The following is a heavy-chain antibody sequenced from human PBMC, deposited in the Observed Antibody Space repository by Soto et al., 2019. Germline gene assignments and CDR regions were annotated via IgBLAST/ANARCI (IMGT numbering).Heavy chain of an antibody. CDR2: IYYPGTT. V-gene: IGHV4-59*12. CDR1: GGSISASY. Sequence: PSETLSLTCTVSGGSISASYWSCIRQTPGKGPEWIGLIYYPGTTRYNPSLKSRVSFSMDTSKNQFSLRLTSVTAADSAMYFCAREPYLPKARNDFWGQGTLVTVSS. CDR3: AREPYLPKARNDF. J-gene: IGHJ4*02.